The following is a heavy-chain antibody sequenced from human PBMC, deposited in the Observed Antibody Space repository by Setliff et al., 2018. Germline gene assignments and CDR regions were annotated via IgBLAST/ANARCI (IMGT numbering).Heavy chain of an antibody. CDR3: ARQATDY. J-gene: IGHJ4*02. CDR1: GFTFNNFA. CDR2: IWYDGSNK. V-gene: IGHV3-33*01. Sequence: WGSLRLSCAASGFTFNNFAMHWVRQAPGKGLEWVAVIWYDGSNKYYADSVKGRFTISRDNSKNTLYLQMNSLRAEDTALYYCARQATDYWGQGTLVTVSS.